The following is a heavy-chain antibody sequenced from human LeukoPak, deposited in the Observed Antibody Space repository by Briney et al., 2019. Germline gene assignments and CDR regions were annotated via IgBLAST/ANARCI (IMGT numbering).Heavy chain of an antibody. CDR3: ASGYSYDLFDY. CDR1: GGSISSSSYY. V-gene: IGHV4-39*07. D-gene: IGHD5-18*01. J-gene: IGHJ4*02. Sequence: SETLSLTRTVSGGSISSSSYYWGWIRQPPGKGLQWIGSINYSGNTYYNPSLKSRVTISVDTSKNQFSLKLSSVTAADTAVYYCASGYSYDLFDYWGQGTLVTVSS. CDR2: INYSGNT.